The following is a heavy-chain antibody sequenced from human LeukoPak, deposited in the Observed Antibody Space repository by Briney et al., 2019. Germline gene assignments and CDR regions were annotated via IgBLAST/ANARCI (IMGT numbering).Heavy chain of an antibody. CDR1: GGTFSSYA. Sequence: ASVKVSCKASGGTFSSYAISWVRQAPGQGLEWMGGIIPIFGTANYAQKFQGRVTITADGSTSTAYMELSSLRSEDTAVYYCARDHGYYDSSGYPHYWGQGTLVTVSS. CDR3: ARDHGYYDSSGYPHY. CDR2: IIPIFGTA. D-gene: IGHD3-22*01. J-gene: IGHJ4*02. V-gene: IGHV1-69*13.